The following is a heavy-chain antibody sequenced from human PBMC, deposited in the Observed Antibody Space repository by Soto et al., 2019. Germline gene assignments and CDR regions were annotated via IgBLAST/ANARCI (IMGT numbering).Heavy chain of an antibody. D-gene: IGHD5-12*01. CDR2: ISGSGGST. J-gene: IGHJ4*02. CDR3: AKDIISGYSGYDPLFDY. CDR1: GFTFSSYA. V-gene: IGHV3-23*01. Sequence: PGGSLRLSCAASGFTFSSYAMSWVRQAPGTGLEWVSAISGSGGSTYYADSVKGRFTISRDNSKNTLYLQMNSLRAEDTAVYYCAKDIISGYSGYDPLFDYWGQGTLVTVSS.